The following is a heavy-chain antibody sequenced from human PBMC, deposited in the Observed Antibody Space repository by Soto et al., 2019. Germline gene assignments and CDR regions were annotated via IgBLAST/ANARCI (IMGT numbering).Heavy chain of an antibody. J-gene: IGHJ5*02. V-gene: IGHV1-18*01. Sequence: ASVKVSCKASGYTFTSYGITWVRQAPGQGLEYLGWISTYNGNTDFAQKVQNRVTLTTDTSTSTAYMELRSLRPDDTAVYYCALSIFRITPNWFVPCCQGTLVTV. CDR2: ISTYNGNT. D-gene: IGHD3-9*01. CDR3: ALSIFRITPNWFVP. CDR1: GYTFTSYG.